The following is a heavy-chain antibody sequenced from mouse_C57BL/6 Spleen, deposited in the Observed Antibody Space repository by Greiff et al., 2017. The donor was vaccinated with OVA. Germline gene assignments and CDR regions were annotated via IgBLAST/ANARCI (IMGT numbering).Heavy chain of an antibody. CDR2: IWSDGST. Sequence: VQLVESGPGLVAPSQSLSITCTVSGFSLTSYGVHWVRQPPGKGLEWLVVIWSDGSTTYNSALKSRLSISKDNSKSQVFLKMNSLQTDDTAMYYCARHPNYTNRGWYFDVWGTGTTVTVSS. D-gene: IGHD2-12*01. CDR3: ARHPNYTNRGWYFDV. V-gene: IGHV2-6-1*01. CDR1: GFSLTSYG. J-gene: IGHJ1*03.